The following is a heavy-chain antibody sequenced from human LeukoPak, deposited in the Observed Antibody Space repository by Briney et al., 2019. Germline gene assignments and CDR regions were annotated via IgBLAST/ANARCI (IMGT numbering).Heavy chain of an antibody. J-gene: IGHJ4*02. V-gene: IGHV4-59*01. CDR3: AGADPRIAAAGQMAYYFDY. CDR1: GGSISSYY. CDR2: IYYSGST. Sequence: SETLSLTCTVSGGSISSYYWSWIRQPPGKGLEWIGYIYYSGSTNYNPSLKSRVTISVDTSKNQFSLKLSSVTAADTAVYYCAGADPRIAAAGQMAYYFDYWGQGTLVTVSS. D-gene: IGHD6-13*01.